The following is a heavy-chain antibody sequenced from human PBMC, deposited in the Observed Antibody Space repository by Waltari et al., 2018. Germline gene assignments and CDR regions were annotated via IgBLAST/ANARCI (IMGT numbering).Heavy chain of an antibody. CDR2: VSSSGSTE. CDR3: VRMSGYYLDY. Sequence: EVQLVESGGGLVQPGGSLRLSCAASGFNFRNYEMNWVRQAPGKGLEWISYVSSSGSTEHYIDSVKGRSTISRDNAKNSLYLQMNSLRAEDTAVYYCVRMSGYYLDYWGQGTLVTVSS. CDR1: GFNFRNYE. J-gene: IGHJ4*02. D-gene: IGHD5-12*01. V-gene: IGHV3-48*03.